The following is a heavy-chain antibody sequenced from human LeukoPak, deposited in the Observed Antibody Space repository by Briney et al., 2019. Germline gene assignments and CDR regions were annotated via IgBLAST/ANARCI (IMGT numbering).Heavy chain of an antibody. CDR2: IYYTGNI. CDR1: GGFISGSTYY. J-gene: IGHJ5*02. CDR3: ARHGQCITIFGVINP. D-gene: IGHD3-3*01. V-gene: IGHV4-39*01. Sequence: PSETLSLTCTVSGGFISGSTYYWGWIRQSPEKGLEWIGSIYYTGNIYYNPSLKRRVTIAVDTSKNQFSLNLKSMTAADTAVYYCARHGQCITIFGVINPWDQGTLVTVSS.